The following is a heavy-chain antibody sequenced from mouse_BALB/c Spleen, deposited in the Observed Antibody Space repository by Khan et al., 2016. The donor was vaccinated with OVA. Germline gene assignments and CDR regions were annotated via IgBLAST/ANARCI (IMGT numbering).Heavy chain of an antibody. CDR3: ERLAYYYDSEGFAY. CDR2: VSTGGHYT. D-gene: IGHD1-1*01. J-gene: IGHJ3*01. CDR1: GFTFSTYG. V-gene: IGHV5-6*01. Sequence: EVELVESGGDVVKPGGSLKLSCAASGFTFSTYGMSWVRQTPDKRLEWVATVSTGGHYTYYPDTVKGRFTISRDNAKNTLYLQMNSLKSEDTAMFYCERLAYYYDSEGFAYWGQGTLVTVSS.